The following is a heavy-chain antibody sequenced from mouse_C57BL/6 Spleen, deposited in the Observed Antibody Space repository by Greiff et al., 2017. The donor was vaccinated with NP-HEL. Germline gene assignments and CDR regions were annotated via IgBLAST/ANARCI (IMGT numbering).Heavy chain of an antibody. J-gene: IGHJ1*03. D-gene: IGHD2-4*01. CDR3: AGYDYDRDYWYFDV. CDR2: IYPGDGDT. CDR1: GYAFSSYW. Sequence: VQVVESGAELVKPGASVKISCKASGYAFSSYWMNWVKQRPGKGLEWIGQIYPGDGDTNYNGKFKGKATLTADKSSSTAYMQLSSLTSEDSAVYFCAGYDYDRDYWYFDVWGTGTTVTVSS. V-gene: IGHV1-80*01.